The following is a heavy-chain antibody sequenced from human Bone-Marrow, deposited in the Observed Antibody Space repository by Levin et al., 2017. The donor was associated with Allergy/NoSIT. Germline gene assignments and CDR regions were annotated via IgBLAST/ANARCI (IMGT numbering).Heavy chain of an antibody. D-gene: IGHD2-2*01. CDR3: ARALGYCSSTSCYAYYYYYMDV. V-gene: IGHV1-69*01. Sequence: GGSLRLSCKASGGTFSSYAISWVRQAPGQGLEWMGGIIPIFGTANYAQKFQGRVTITADESTSTAYMELSSLRSEDTAVYYCARALGYCSSTSCYAYYYYYMDVWGKGTTVTVSS. J-gene: IGHJ6*03. CDR2: IIPIFGTA. CDR1: GGTFSSYA.